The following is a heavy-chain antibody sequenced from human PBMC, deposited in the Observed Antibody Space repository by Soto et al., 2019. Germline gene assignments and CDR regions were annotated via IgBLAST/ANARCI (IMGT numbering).Heavy chain of an antibody. D-gene: IGHD2-21*02. V-gene: IGHV1-46*01. CDR2: VDPTGETT. CDR3: ARGGPVAAVVTAQNWFDT. Sequence: ASVKVSCKSSGYTFTDYYIHWVRQAPGQGLEWMGMVDPTGETTANAQRFQGRVTTASDTSTSTAYIELATLRSGDTAVYYCARGGPVAAVVTAQNWFDTWGQGTLVTVSS. CDR1: GYTFTDYY. J-gene: IGHJ5*02.